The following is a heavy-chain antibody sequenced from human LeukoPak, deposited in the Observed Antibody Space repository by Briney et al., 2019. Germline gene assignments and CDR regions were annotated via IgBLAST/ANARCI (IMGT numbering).Heavy chain of an antibody. D-gene: IGHD3-22*01. J-gene: IGHJ5*02. V-gene: IGHV3-9*01. Sequence: EAGGSLRLSCAASGFTFDDYAMRWVRQAPGKGLEWVSGISWNSGSIGYADSVKGRFTISRDNAKNSLYLQMNSLRAEDTALYYCAREQSPLPGYYYDSSGYDFDPWGQGTLVTVSS. CDR2: ISWNSGSI. CDR1: GFTFDDYA. CDR3: AREQSPLPGYYYDSSGYDFDP.